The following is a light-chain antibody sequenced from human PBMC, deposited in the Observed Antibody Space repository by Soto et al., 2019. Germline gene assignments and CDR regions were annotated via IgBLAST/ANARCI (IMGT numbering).Light chain of an antibody. V-gene: IGKV3-11*01. J-gene: IGKJ4*01. Sequence: EIVLTQSPATLSLSPGERATLSCRASQSISSHLAWYQQKPGQAPRLLMYDASNRATGIPVRFSGSGSGTDFTLTISSLEPEDFAVYYCQQRSDWPLTFGGGTKVEIK. CDR3: QQRSDWPLT. CDR1: QSISSH. CDR2: DAS.